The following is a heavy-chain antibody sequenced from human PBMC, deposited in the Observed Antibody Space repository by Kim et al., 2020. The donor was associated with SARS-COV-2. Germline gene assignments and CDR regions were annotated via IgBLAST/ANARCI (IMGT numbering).Heavy chain of an antibody. CDR2: IIPIFGTA. J-gene: IGHJ5*02. D-gene: IGHD2-21*01. CDR1: GGTFSSYA. V-gene: IGHV1-69*13. Sequence: SVKVSCKASGGTFSSYAISWVRQAPGQGLEWMGGIIPIFGTANYAQKFQGRVTITADESTSTAYMELSSLRSEDTAVYYCARSPYCGGDCYSDWFDPWGQGTLVTVSS. CDR3: ARSPYCGGDCYSDWFDP.